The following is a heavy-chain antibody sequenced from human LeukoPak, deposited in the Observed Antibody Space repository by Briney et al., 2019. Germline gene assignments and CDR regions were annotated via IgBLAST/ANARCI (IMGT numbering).Heavy chain of an antibody. CDR1: GFTFSNAW. Sequence: GGSLRLSCAASGFTFSNAWMSWVRQAPGKGLEWVGRIKSKADGGTTDYAAPVKGRFTISKDDSKNTLYLQMNSLKTEDTAVYYCTTVPYYYDNSGYYHGVFDYWGQGTLVNVSS. CDR3: TTVPYYYDNSGYYHGVFDY. D-gene: IGHD3-22*01. J-gene: IGHJ4*02. CDR2: IKSKADGGTT. V-gene: IGHV3-15*01.